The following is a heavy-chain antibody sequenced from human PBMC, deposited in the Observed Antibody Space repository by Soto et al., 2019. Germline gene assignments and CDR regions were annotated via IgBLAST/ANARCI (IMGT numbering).Heavy chain of an antibody. CDR1: GFAFRDYA. CDR2: IWYTGTHK. J-gene: IGHJ3*02. D-gene: IGHD1-1*01. Sequence: QVLLVESGGGVVQPGRSLRLSCAASGFAFRDYAMHWVRQAPGKGLEWVAVIWYTGTHKYYMDSVKGRFTISRDNSNNMLYLQMNTLRAEDTAVYHCATQGPQDDTVDSWGRGTMVTVSS. CDR3: ATQGPQDDTVDS. V-gene: IGHV3-33*01.